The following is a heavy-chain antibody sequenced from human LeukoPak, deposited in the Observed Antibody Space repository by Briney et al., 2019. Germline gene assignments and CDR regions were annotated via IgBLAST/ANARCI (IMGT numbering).Heavy chain of an antibody. CDR2: INMYNGNT. D-gene: IGHD3-16*02. CDR3: ARVVGNYVWGSYRPEGCFDS. Sequence: ASVKVSCKASGYTFTSYAISWVRQAPGQGPEWMGWINMYNGNTNYAQKLQGRVTMTTDTSTSTAYMELRSLRSDDTAVYYCARVVGNYVWGSYRPEGCFDSWGQGTLVTVSS. J-gene: IGHJ4*02. CDR1: GYTFTSYA. V-gene: IGHV1-18*01.